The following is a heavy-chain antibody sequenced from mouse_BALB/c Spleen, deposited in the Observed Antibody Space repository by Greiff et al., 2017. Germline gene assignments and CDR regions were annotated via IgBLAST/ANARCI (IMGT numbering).Heavy chain of an antibody. J-gene: IGHJ2*01. CDR3: SPDGNYFDY. CDR2: ISSGGST. D-gene: IGHD2-3*01. Sequence: EVKLMESGGGLVKPGGSLKLSCAASGFTFSSYAMSWVRQTPEKRLEWVASISSGGSTYYPDGVKGRFTISRDNARNILYLQMSSLRSEDTAMYYCSPDGNYFDYWGQGTTLTVSS. CDR1: GFTFSSYA. V-gene: IGHV5-6-5*01.